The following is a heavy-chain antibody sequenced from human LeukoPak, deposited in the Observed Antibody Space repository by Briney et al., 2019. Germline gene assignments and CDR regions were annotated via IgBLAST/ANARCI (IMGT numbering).Heavy chain of an antibody. Sequence: SETLSLTCTVSGGSISSYYWSWIRQSPGKGLEWIGYIFYSGSTNYNPSLTRRVTISIDTSKNHFSLKLSSVTAADTAVYYCAGGFDSNPDYWGQGTLVTVSS. CDR2: IFYSGST. CDR1: GGSISSYY. J-gene: IGHJ4*02. CDR3: AGGFDSNPDY. D-gene: IGHD3-16*01. V-gene: IGHV4-59*01.